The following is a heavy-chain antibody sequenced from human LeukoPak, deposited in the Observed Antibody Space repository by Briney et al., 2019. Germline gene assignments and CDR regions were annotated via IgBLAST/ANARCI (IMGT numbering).Heavy chain of an antibody. Sequence: ASVKVSCKVSGYTLTGLSMHWVRQAPGKGLEWMGGFDPEDGETIYAQKFQGRVTMTEDTSTDTAYMELSSLRSEDTAVYYCATAPRQWLVLSVGQTFDYWGQGTLVTVSS. CDR2: FDPEDGET. J-gene: IGHJ4*02. CDR1: GYTLTGLS. CDR3: ATAPRQWLVLSVGQTFDY. V-gene: IGHV1-24*01. D-gene: IGHD6-19*01.